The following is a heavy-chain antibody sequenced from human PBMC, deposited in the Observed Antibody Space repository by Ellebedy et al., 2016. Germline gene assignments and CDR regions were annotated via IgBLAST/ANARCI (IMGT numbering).Heavy chain of an antibody. D-gene: IGHD1-26*01. CDR1: GFTFSDHY. Sequence: GESLKISCAASGFTFSDHYMDWVRQAPGKGLEWVANINKDGSETYYVDSVKGRFTISRDNTKSSLYLQMSSLRAEDTAVYYCARDGGVTMGATEHGYWGQGTLVTVSS. CDR3: ARDGGVTMGATEHGY. J-gene: IGHJ4*02. CDR2: INKDGSET. V-gene: IGHV3-7*01.